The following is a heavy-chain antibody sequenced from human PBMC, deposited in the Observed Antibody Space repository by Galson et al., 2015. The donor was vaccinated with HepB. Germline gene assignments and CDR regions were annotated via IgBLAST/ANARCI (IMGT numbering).Heavy chain of an antibody. J-gene: IGHJ4*02. CDR2: IKQDGSEK. V-gene: IGHV3-7*03. CDR3: AREETTYSSTDY. CDR1: GFTFSSHW. D-gene: IGHD6-13*01. Sequence: SLRLSCAASGFTFSSHWMSWVRQAPGKGLEWVANIKQDGSEKYYVDSVKGRFTISRDNAKNSLYLQMNSLRAEDTAVYYCAREETTYSSTDYWGQGTLVTVSS.